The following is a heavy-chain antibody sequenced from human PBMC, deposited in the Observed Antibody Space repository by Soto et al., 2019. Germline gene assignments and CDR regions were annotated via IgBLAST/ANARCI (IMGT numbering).Heavy chain of an antibody. Sequence: SETLSLTCGGYGGSFSGYYWGWIRQPPGKGLEWIGEINHSGSTNYNPSLKSRVTISVDTSKNQFSLKLSSVTAADTAVYYCARAVDIVDRSHYMDVWGKGTTVTVSS. J-gene: IGHJ6*03. CDR3: ARAVDIVDRSHYMDV. D-gene: IGHD5-12*01. CDR2: INHSGST. CDR1: GGSFSGYY. V-gene: IGHV4-34*01.